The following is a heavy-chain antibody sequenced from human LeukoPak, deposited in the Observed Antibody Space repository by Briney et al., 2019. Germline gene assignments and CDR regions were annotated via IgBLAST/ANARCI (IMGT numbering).Heavy chain of an antibody. CDR2: INPNSGGT. J-gene: IGHJ4*02. CDR3: ASEGSDY. CDR1: GYTFSDYY. Sequence: GASVKVSCKASGYTFSDYYIHWVRQAPGQGLEWMGWINPNSGGTNYAQKFQGRVTMTRGTSISTACMEVSRLRSDDTAVYYCASEGSDYWGQGTLVTVSS. V-gene: IGHV1-2*02.